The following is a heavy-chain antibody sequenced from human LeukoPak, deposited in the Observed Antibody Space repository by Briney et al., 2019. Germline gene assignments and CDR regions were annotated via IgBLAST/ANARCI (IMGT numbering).Heavy chain of an antibody. CDR3: AKDSVKVTTVRRVPHYMDV. J-gene: IGHJ6*03. V-gene: IGHV3-30*02. CDR2: IRYDGSIK. Sequence: GGSLRLSCAASGFTFSNYGIHWVRQAPGKGLEWVAFIRYDGSIKYYADSVKGRFTISRDNSKNTLYLQMNSQRAEDTAVYYCAKDSVKVTTVRRVPHYMDVWGKGTTVTISS. CDR1: GFTFSNYG. D-gene: IGHD4-17*01.